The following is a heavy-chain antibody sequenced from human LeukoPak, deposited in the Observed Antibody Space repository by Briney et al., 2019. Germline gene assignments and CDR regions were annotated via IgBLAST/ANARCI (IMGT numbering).Heavy chain of an antibody. CDR3: ARGYCTNGVCYTIDY. J-gene: IGHJ4*02. CDR2: INHSGST. D-gene: IGHD2-8*01. CDR1: GGSFSGYY. Sequence: SETLPLTCAVYGGSFSGYYWSWIRQPPGKGLEWIGEINHSGSTNYNPSLKSRVTISVDTSKNQFSLKLSSVTAADTAVYYCARGYCTNGVCYTIDYWGQGTLVTVSS. V-gene: IGHV4-34*01.